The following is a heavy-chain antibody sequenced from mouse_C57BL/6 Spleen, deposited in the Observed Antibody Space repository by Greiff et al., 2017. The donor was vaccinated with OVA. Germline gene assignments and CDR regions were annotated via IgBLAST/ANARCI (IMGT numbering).Heavy chain of an antibody. CDR2: INPNYGTT. CDR1: GYSFTDYN. Sequence: VQLQQSGPELVKPGASVKISCKASGYSFTDYNMNWVKQSNGKSLEWIGVINPNYGTTSYNQKFKGKATLTVDQSSSTAYMQLNSLTSEDSAVYYCASHGSSLYYYAMDYWGQGTSVTVSS. CDR3: ASHGSSLYYYAMDY. J-gene: IGHJ4*01. V-gene: IGHV1-39*01. D-gene: IGHD1-1*01.